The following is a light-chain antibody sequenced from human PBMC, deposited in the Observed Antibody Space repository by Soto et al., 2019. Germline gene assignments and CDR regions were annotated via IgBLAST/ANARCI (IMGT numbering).Light chain of an antibody. CDR2: AAS. CDR1: QGISSY. J-gene: IGKJ1*01. CDR3: QQYYSNPRT. Sequence: AIRMTQSPSSFSASTGDRVTVTCRASQGISSYLAWYQQTPGKAPKLLIYAASTLQSGVPSRFSGSGSGIEFTLTISCLQSEDFATYYCQQYYSNPRTFGQGTKVEIK. V-gene: IGKV1-8*01.